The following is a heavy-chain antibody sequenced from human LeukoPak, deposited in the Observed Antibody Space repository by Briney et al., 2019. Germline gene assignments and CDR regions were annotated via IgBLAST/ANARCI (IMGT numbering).Heavy chain of an antibody. V-gene: IGHV4-39*07. CDR3: ARDRYYDSSGYYDAFDI. CDR1: GGSISSSSYY. J-gene: IGHJ3*02. D-gene: IGHD3-22*01. Sequence: SETLSLTCTVSGGSISSSSYYWGWIRQPPGKGLEWIGSIYYSGSTYYNPSLKSRVTISVDTSKNQFSLKLSSVTAADTAVYYCARDRYYDSSGYYDAFDIWGQGTMVTVSS. CDR2: IYYSGST.